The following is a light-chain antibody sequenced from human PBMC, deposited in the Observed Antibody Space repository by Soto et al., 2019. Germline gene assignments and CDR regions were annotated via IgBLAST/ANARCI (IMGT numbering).Light chain of an antibody. CDR3: QKYNSALGT. J-gene: IGKJ1*01. Sequence: DIQMTQSPSSLSASVGYRVTITCRASQVISNYLAWYQQKPGKVPKLLIYAASTLQSGVPSRFSGSGSGTDFTLTISSLQPEDVATYYCQKYNSALGTFGQGTKVDI. V-gene: IGKV1-27*01. CDR1: QVISNY. CDR2: AAS.